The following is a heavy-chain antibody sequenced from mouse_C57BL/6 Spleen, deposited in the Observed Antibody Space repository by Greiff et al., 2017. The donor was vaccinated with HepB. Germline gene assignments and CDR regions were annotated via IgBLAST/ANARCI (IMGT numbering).Heavy chain of an antibody. D-gene: IGHD2-4*01. CDR3: ARKGIYYDYDVDAMDY. V-gene: IGHV1-82*01. CDR1: GYAFSSSW. CDR2: IYPGDGDT. Sequence: LLESGPELVKPGASVKISCKASGYAFSSSWMNWVKQRPGKGLEWIGRIYPGDGDTNYNGKFKGKATLTADKSSSTAYMQLSSLTSEDSAVYFCARKGIYYDYDVDAMDYWGQGTSVTVSS. J-gene: IGHJ4*01.